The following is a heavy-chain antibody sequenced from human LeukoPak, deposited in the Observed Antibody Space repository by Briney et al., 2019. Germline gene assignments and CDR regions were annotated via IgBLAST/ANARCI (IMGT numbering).Heavy chain of an antibody. D-gene: IGHD3-22*01. V-gene: IGHV4-39*01. Sequence: SETLSLTCAVSGGSISSIIYYWGWIRQPPGKGLEWIGSMYYSGSTYDNPSLKSRVTISVDTSKNQFSLKLTSVTAADTAVYWCARGGSGYYYRYWGQGTLVTVSS. J-gene: IGHJ4*02. CDR1: GGSISSIIYY. CDR2: MYYSGST. CDR3: ARGGSGYYYRY.